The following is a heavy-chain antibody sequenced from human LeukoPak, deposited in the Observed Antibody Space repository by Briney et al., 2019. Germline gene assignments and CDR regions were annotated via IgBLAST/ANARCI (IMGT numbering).Heavy chain of an antibody. CDR2: IIPIFGIA. J-gene: IGHJ3*02. D-gene: IGHD3-22*01. V-gene: IGHV1-69*04. CDR3: ARARDYYDSSGYYPDDAFDI. Sequence: SVKVSCKASGGTFSSCAISWVRQAPGQGLEWMGRIIPIFGIANYAQKFQGRVTITADKSTSTAYMELSSLRSEDTAVYYCARARDYYDSSGYYPDDAFDIWGQGTMVTVSS. CDR1: GGTFSSCA.